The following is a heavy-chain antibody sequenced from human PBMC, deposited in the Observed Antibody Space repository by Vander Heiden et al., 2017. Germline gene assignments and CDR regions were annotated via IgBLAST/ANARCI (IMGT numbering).Heavy chain of an antibody. Sequence: QVQLVESGGGVVQPGRSLRRSCAASDFTFSSHNVHWARQAPGKGLEWVAVISYDGSDKYYTDSVKGRFTISRDNSKNTLYLQMYSLRAEDTAVYYCARGAGGYYPNFDYWGQGTLVTVSS. D-gene: IGHD3-22*01. CDR3: ARGAGGYYPNFDY. CDR2: ISYDGSDK. J-gene: IGHJ4*02. CDR1: DFTFSSHN. V-gene: IGHV3-33*05.